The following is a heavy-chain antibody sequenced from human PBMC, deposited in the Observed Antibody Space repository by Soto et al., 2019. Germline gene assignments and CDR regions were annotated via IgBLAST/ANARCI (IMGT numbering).Heavy chain of an antibody. V-gene: IGHV1-69*12. Sequence: QVQLVQSGAEVKKPGSSVKVSCKASGGTFSSYAISWVRQAPGQGLEWMGGIIPIFGTANYAQKFQGRVTITADESKSTAYMELSSLRSEDTAVYYCARDSTSGSYYYYYGMDVWGQGTTVTVSS. J-gene: IGHJ6*02. D-gene: IGHD1-26*01. CDR2: IIPIFGTA. CDR3: ARDSTSGSYYYYYGMDV. CDR1: GGTFSSYA.